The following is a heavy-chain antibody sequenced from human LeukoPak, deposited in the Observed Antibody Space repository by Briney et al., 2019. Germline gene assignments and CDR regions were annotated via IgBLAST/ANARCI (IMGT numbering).Heavy chain of an antibody. CDR1: GVSFGSGDYY. D-gene: IGHD6-19*01. J-gene: IGHJ4*02. Sequence: PSQSLSLTCTVSGVSFGSGDYYWGWLRQPPGKGLEWFWLIYYSGSTYYNPSPERRVTISVDTSQNTFSLTLRTVTAADAAAVSCAREFSRGWTTYYIDYWGQGTLVTVSS. CDR2: IYYSGST. V-gene: IGHV4-30-4*08. CDR3: AREFSRGWTTYYIDY.